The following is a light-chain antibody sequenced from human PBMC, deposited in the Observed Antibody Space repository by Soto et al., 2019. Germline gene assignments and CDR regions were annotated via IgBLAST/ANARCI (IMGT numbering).Light chain of an antibody. V-gene: IGKV3-11*01. J-gene: IGKJ4*01. Sequence: EIVLTQSPATLSLSPGERATLYCRASQTVSSSLAWYQQKPGQAPRLLIYEASNRATGIPARFSGSGSGADFTLTISSLEPEDFALYYCQQHINWPLTFGGGTKVDIK. CDR1: QTVSSS. CDR3: QQHINWPLT. CDR2: EAS.